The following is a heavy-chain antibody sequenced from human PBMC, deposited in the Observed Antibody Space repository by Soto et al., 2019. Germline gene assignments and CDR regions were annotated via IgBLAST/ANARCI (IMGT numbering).Heavy chain of an antibody. D-gene: IGHD3-22*01. J-gene: IGHJ6*02. V-gene: IGHV4-39*01. CDR3: ARLGPLGSSGYYSNYYYYYGMDV. Sequence: ASETLSLTCPVSGGSLSSSIYYWGWIRQPPGKGLEWIGSIYYSGSTYYNPSLKSRVTISADTSKNQFSLKLSSVTAADTAVYYCARLGPLGSSGYYSNYYYYYGMDVWGQGTTVTVSS. CDR2: IYYSGST. CDR1: GGSLSSSIYY.